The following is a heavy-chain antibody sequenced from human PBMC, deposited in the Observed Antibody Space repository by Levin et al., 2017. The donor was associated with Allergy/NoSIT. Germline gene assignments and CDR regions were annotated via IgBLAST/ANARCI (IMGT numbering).Heavy chain of an antibody. CDR2: ISSSSSYI. CDR3: ARDKRNYGMDV. CDR1: GFTFNSYS. Sequence: GESLKISCAASGFTFNSYSMNWVRQAPGKGLEWVSSISSSSSYIYYADSVKGRFTISRDNAKNSLYLQMNSLRAEDTAVYYCARDKRNYGMDVWGQGTTVTVSS. V-gene: IGHV3-21*01. J-gene: IGHJ6*02.